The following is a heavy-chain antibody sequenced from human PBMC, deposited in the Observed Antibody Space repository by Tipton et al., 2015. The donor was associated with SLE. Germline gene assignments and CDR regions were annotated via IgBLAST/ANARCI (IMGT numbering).Heavy chain of an antibody. CDR3: ARESVAGTYIPNWFDP. D-gene: IGHD6-19*01. Sequence: TLSLTCAVSGGSISSGNWWIWVRQPPGKGLEWIGEIYHSGSTNYNPSLKSRVTISVDKSKNHFSLNLSSVTAAATAVYYCARESVAGTYIPNWFDPWGQGTLVTVSS. CDR2: IYHSGST. J-gene: IGHJ5*02. V-gene: IGHV4-4*02. CDR1: GGSISSGNW.